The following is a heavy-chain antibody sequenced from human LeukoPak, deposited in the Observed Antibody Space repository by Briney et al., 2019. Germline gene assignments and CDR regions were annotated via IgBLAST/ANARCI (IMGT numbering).Heavy chain of an antibody. Sequence: PSQTLSLTCTVSGGSISSGDYYWSWIRQPPGKGLEWIGYIYYSGNTYYNPSLKSRVTISVDTSKNQFSLKLSSVTAADTAVYYCARDVVFYGDYVFSRAFDIWGQGTMVTVSS. CDR3: ARDVVFYGDYVFSRAFDI. D-gene: IGHD4-17*01. J-gene: IGHJ3*02. CDR1: GGSISSGDYY. CDR2: IYYSGNT. V-gene: IGHV4-30-4*08.